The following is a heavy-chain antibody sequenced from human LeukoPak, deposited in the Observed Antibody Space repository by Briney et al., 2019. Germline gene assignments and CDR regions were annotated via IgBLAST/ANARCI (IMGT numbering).Heavy chain of an antibody. Sequence: GESLKISCKGSGYSFTSYWIGWVRQMPGKGLEWMGIIYPGDSDTRYSPSFQGQVTISADKSISTAYLQWSSLKASDTAMYYCARRVRYYDWCYEAYIDYWGQGTLVTVSS. CDR2: IYPGDSDT. CDR1: GYSFTSYW. J-gene: IGHJ4*02. D-gene: IGHD3-9*01. V-gene: IGHV5-51*01. CDR3: ARRVRYYDWCYEAYIDY.